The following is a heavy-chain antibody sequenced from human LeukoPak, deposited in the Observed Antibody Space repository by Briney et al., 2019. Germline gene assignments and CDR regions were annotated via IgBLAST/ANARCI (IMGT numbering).Heavy chain of an antibody. CDR2: ISWNSGSI. CDR3: AKDCPWGSSGCRNY. V-gene: IGHV3-9*01. CDR1: GFTFDDYA. J-gene: IGHJ4*02. Sequence: GGSLRLSCAASGFTFDDYAMHWVRQAPGKGLEWVSGISWNSGSIGYADSVKGRFTISRDNAKNSLYLQMNSLRAEDTALYYCAKDCPWGSSGCRNYWSQGTLVTVSS. D-gene: IGHD6-19*01.